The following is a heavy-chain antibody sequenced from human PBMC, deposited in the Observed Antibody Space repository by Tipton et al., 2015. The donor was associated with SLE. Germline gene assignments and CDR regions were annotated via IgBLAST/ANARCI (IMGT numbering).Heavy chain of an antibody. CDR1: GGSISSYY. CDR2: IYTSGST. V-gene: IGHV4-4*07. D-gene: IGHD2-2*02. J-gene: IGHJ4*02. CDR3: ARHTPNAYFDY. Sequence: TLSLTCTVSGGSISSYYWSWIRQPAGKGLEGIGRIYTSGSTNYNPALKSRVTMSVETSKNQFSLKLSSLTAADTAVDYFARHTPNAYFDYWGQGTLVTVSS.